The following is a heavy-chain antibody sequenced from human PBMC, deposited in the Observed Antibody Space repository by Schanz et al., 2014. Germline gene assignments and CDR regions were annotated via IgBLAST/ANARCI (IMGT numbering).Heavy chain of an antibody. CDR3: VRDGDERLVVIFDQ. D-gene: IGHD3-22*01. J-gene: IGHJ4*02. Sequence: QVQLVQSGAEVQKPGASVMLSCKTSGYSFNLFGVSWVRQAPGQGLEWMGWISAYNGNMNYAPKFQGRVTMTTDTSPSTAYMERRNLRSDDTAVYYCVRDGDERLVVIFDQWGQGTLVTVSS. CDR2: ISAYNGNM. V-gene: IGHV1-18*04. CDR1: GYSFNLFG.